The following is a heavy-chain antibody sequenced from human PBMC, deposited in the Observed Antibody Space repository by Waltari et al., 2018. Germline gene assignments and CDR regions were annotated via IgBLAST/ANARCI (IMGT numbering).Heavy chain of an antibody. V-gene: IGHV3-7*03. CDR1: GFTFRGYW. J-gene: IGHJ4*02. D-gene: IGHD3-16*01. CDR3: ARGSAYYVRVWDY. CDR2: IKADGSEQ. Sequence: EVQLVESGGTLVQPGGSLRLSCAASGFTFRGYWMTWVRQAPGKGVEWVANIKADGSEQYYVDSVRGRFTISRDNAENSLYLQMNSLIADDTAVYYWARGSAYYVRVWDYWGQGTLVTVSS.